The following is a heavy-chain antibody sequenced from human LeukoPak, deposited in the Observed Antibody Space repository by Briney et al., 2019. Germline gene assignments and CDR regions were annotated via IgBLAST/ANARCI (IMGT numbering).Heavy chain of an antibody. Sequence: ASVKVSCKASGYTFTRYYMHWVRQAPGQGLEWMGIINPSGGSTSYAQKFQGRVTMTRDMSTSTVYMELSSLRPEDTAVYYCAREMTTVTTGGGDYWGQGTLVTVSS. J-gene: IGHJ4*02. CDR1: GYTFTRYY. V-gene: IGHV1-46*01. CDR3: AREMTTVTTGGGDY. D-gene: IGHD4-17*01. CDR2: INPSGGST.